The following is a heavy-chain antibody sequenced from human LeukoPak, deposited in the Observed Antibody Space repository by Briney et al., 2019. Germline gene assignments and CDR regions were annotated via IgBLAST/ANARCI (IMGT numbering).Heavy chain of an antibody. Sequence: PGGSLRLSCAASGFTVSSNYMSWVRQAPGKGLEWVSYISSSGSTIYYADSVKGRFTISRDNAKNSLYLQMNSLRAEDTAVYYCVTSNYIYYYYMDVWGKGTTVTVSS. CDR3: VTSNYIYYYYMDV. CDR1: GFTVSSNY. CDR2: ISSSGSTI. J-gene: IGHJ6*03. D-gene: IGHD4-11*01. V-gene: IGHV3-11*04.